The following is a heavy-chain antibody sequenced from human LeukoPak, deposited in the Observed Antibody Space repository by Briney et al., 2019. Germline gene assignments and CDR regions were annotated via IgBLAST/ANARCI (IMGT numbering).Heavy chain of an antibody. CDR2: VDPEDGET. CDR1: GYTFTDYY. V-gene: IGHV1-69-2*01. J-gene: IGHJ5*02. CDR3: ATFTIFGNWFDP. Sequence: ASVKVSCKASGYTFTDYYMHWVQQAPGKGLEWMGLVDPEDGETIYAEKFQGRVTITADTSTDTAYMELSSLRSEDTAVYYCATFTIFGNWFDPWGQGTLVTVSS. D-gene: IGHD3-3*01.